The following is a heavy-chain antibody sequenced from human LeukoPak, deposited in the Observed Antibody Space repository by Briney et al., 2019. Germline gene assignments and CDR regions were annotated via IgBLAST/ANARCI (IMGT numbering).Heavy chain of an antibody. CDR3: ARGGGKGYCSGGSCYINAFDI. Sequence: APVKVSCKASGYTFTSYGISWVRQAPGQGLEWMGWISAYNGNTNYAQKLQGRVTMTTDTSTSTAYMELRSLRSDDTAVYYCARGGGKGYCSGGSCYINAFDIWGQGTMVTVSS. J-gene: IGHJ3*02. D-gene: IGHD2-15*01. V-gene: IGHV1-18*01. CDR2: ISAYNGNT. CDR1: GYTFTSYG.